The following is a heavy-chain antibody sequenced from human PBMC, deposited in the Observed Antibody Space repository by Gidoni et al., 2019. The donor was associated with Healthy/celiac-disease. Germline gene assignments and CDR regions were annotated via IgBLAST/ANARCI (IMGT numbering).Heavy chain of an antibody. CDR2: ISYNRGTI. Sequence: EVQLVESGGGLVQPGKSLRLSCFVPGFLFGASAMPWVRQATGKRLEWVSGISYNRGTIADADSVKGRFTIARDNAKNSLYLQMISLRPEDTAFYYGAKGPSRGLLVARLDYWGQGTLVTVSS. CDR1: GFLFGASA. D-gene: IGHD2-15*01. J-gene: IGHJ4*02. V-gene: IGHV3-9*01. CDR3: AKGPSRGLLVARLDY.